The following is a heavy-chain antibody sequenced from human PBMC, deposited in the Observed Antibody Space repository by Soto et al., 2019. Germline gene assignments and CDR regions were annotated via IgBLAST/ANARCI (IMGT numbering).Heavy chain of an antibody. CDR3: AKDLADFWSGYPRYYFDY. D-gene: IGHD3-3*01. CDR1: GFTFSSYA. J-gene: IGHJ4*02. CDR2: IGGSGSNT. Sequence: GGSLRLSCAASGFTFSSYAMNWVRQAPGKGLERVSTIGGSGSNTYYADSVKGRFTISRDNAKNTLYLQMNTLRAEDTAVYYCAKDLADFWSGYPRYYFDYWGQRTLVTVSS. V-gene: IGHV3-23*01.